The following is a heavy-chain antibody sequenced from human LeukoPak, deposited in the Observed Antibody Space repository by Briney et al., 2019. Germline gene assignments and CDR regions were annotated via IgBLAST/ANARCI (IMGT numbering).Heavy chain of an antibody. D-gene: IGHD1-26*01. Sequence: SETLSLTCTVSGGSFSSRTYYWGWIRQPPGKGLEYIGTIYHSGTTYYNPSLKSRVTISGDTSKNQFSLTVSSVTAADTAVYYCARHSGSEHFDYWGQGTLVTVSS. CDR2: IYHSGTT. J-gene: IGHJ4*02. CDR1: GGSFSSRTYY. CDR3: ARHSGSEHFDY. V-gene: IGHV4-39*01.